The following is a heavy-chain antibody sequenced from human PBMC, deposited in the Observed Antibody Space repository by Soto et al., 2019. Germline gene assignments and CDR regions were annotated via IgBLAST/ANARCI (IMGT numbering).Heavy chain of an antibody. CDR1: GYIFTNYW. CDR3: ARHPPMITFGGVIVMNAFDI. J-gene: IGHJ3*02. CDR2: IDPSDSYT. Sequence: GESLKISCQGSGYIFTNYWIGWVRQMPGKGLEWMGRIDPSDSYTNYSPSFQGHVTISADKSISTAYLQWSSLKASDTAMYYCARHPPMITFGGVIVMNAFDIWGQGTMVTVSS. V-gene: IGHV5-10-1*01. D-gene: IGHD3-16*02.